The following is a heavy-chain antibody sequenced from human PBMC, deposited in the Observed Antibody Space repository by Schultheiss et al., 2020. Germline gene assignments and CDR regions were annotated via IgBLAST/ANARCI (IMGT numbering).Heavy chain of an antibody. D-gene: IGHD5-18*01. CDR1: GGSFSGYY. CDR3: AREGYREGMDV. Sequence: SETLSLTCAVYGGSFSGYYWNWIRQPPGKGLEWIGYIYYSGSTNYNPSLKSRVTISVDTSKNQFSLKLSSVTAADTAVYYCAREGYREGMDVWGQGTTVTVSS. V-gene: IGHV4-59*01. J-gene: IGHJ6*02. CDR2: IYYSGST.